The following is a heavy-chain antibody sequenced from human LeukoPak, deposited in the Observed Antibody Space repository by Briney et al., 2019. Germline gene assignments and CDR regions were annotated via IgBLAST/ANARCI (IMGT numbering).Heavy chain of an antibody. CDR2: IHYSGST. CDR3: AREEASVGDY. V-gene: IGHV4-39*01. Sequence: SETLSLTCTVSGGSISSNSHYWAWIRQPPGQGLEWIGSIHYSGSTFYSPSLKSRVTISVYTSQTLFSLILTPVAASDPAVYYWAREEASVGDYWGQGILVTVSS. J-gene: IGHJ4*02. CDR1: GGSISSNSHY. D-gene: IGHD2-21*01.